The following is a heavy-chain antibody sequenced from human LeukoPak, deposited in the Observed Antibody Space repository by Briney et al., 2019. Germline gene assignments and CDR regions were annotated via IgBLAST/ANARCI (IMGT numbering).Heavy chain of an antibody. CDR2: MNPNSGNT. Sequence: ASVKVSCKASGYTFTSYDINWVRQATGQGLEWMGWMNPNSGNTGYAQKFQGRVTMTRNTSISTAYMELSSLRSEDAAVYYCARGQSIAARPIFPDYWGQGTLVTVSS. CDR3: ARGQSIAARPIFPDY. J-gene: IGHJ4*02. V-gene: IGHV1-8*01. CDR1: GYTFTSYD. D-gene: IGHD6-6*01.